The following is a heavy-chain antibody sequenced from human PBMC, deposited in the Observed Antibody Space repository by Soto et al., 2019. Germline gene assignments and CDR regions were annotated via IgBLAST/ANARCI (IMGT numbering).Heavy chain of an antibody. CDR3: ARDSAFGGDYYYYYGMDV. D-gene: IGHD3-3*01. Sequence: ASVKVSCKASGYTFTSYYMHWVRQAPGQGLEWMGITNPSCGSTSYAQKFQGRVTMTRDTSTSTVYMELSSLRSEDTAVYYCARDSAFGGDYYYYYGMDVWGQGTTVTVSS. V-gene: IGHV1-46*03. J-gene: IGHJ6*02. CDR1: GYTFTSYY. CDR2: TNPSCGST.